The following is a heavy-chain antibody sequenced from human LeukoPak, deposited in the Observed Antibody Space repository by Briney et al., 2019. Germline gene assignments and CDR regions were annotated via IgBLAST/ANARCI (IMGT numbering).Heavy chain of an antibody. Sequence: GRSLRLSCAASGFTFSSYAMHWVRQAPGKGLEWVAVISYDGSNKYYADSVKGRFTISRDKSKNTLYLQMSSLRAEDTAVYYCAKGMIFGYFEDWGQGALVTVSS. J-gene: IGHJ4*02. V-gene: IGHV3-30*14. D-gene: IGHD3/OR15-3a*01. CDR3: AKGMIFGYFED. CDR1: GFTFSSYA. CDR2: ISYDGSNK.